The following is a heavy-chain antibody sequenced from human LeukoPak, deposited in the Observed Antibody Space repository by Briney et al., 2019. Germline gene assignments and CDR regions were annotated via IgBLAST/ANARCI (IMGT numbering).Heavy chain of an antibody. D-gene: IGHD3-22*01. CDR2: IYNSGST. CDR3: ARHEPYYYDSSDYWGCYFDY. CDR1: GGSISSYY. Sequence: PSETLSLTCTVSGGSISSYYWSWIRQPPGKGLEWIGYIYNSGSTNSNPSLKSRVTVSVDTSKNQFSLRLSSVTAADTAVYYCARHEPYYYDSSDYWGCYFDYWGQGTLVTVPS. J-gene: IGHJ4*02. V-gene: IGHV4-59*08.